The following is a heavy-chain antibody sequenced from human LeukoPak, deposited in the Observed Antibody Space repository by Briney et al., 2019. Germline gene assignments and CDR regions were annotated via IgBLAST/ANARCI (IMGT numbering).Heavy chain of an antibody. D-gene: IGHD5-18*01. CDR1: GGSISSYY. V-gene: IGHV4-59*01. J-gene: IGHJ4*01. Sequence: LETLCLTCTVSGGSISSYYWSWIRQSPGEGLEWIGYIHYRGSTNYNPSLKSSATISVDTSKNQFSLKLSSLTAADTAVYYCARSVLGYSSGLHIDCWGQGRLVSVSS. CDR3: ARSVLGYSSGLHIDC. CDR2: IHYRGST.